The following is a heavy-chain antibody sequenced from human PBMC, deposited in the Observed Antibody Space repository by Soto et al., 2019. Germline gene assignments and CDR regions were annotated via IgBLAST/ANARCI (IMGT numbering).Heavy chain of an antibody. J-gene: IGHJ5*02. CDR3: ARDVTRAARYNWFDP. CDR1: GCTVSSYS. CDR2: ISSSSSYI. D-gene: IGHD2-21*02. V-gene: IGHV3-21*01. Sequence: EVQLVESGGGLVKPGGSLRLSCAASGCTVSSYSINWVRQAPGKGLERVSSISSSSSYIYYSDSVKGRFTISRDNAKNSLHLQMNSLRAEDTAVYYCARDVTRAARYNWFDPWGQGNLVTVSS.